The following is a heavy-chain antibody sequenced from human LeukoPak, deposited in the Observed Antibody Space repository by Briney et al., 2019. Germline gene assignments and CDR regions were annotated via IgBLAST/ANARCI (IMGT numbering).Heavy chain of an antibody. J-gene: IGHJ3*02. CDR3: AKSNGYGFVDI. Sequence: SETLSLTCTVSGGSISSYYWSWIRQPPGKGLEWIGYIYHSGSTKYNPSLKSRVTISVDTSKNQFSLKLNSVTAADTAVYYCAKSNGYGFVDIWGQGTMVTVSS. CDR2: IYHSGST. V-gene: IGHV4-59*12. D-gene: IGHD3-10*01. CDR1: GGSISSYY.